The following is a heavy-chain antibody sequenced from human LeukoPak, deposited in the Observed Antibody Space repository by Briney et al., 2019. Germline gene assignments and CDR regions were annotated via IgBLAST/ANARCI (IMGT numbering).Heavy chain of an antibody. J-gene: IGHJ6*02. Sequence: GGSLRLSCAASGLTLSRYSMHWVRQAPGKGLEWVSYISVTSSSITYADSVKGRFTISRDNAKNSLYLHMNSLRADDTAVYYCARGILPPGGYYYGMDVWGQGTTVTVSS. CDR1: GLTLSRYS. D-gene: IGHD2-21*01. V-gene: IGHV3-48*01. CDR3: ARGILPPGGYYYGMDV. CDR2: ISVTSSSI.